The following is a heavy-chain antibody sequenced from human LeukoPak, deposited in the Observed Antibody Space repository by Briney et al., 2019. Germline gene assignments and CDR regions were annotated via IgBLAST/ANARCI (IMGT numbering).Heavy chain of an antibody. Sequence: SETLSLTCTVSGGSISSGGYYWSWIRQHPGKGLEWIGYIYYSGSTYYNPSLKSRVTISVDTSKNQFSLKLSSVTAADTAVYYCARSRIRLWNSPFDYWGQGTLVTVSS. D-gene: IGHD5-18*01. CDR1: GGSISSGGYY. V-gene: IGHV4-31*03. CDR3: ARSRIRLWNSPFDY. J-gene: IGHJ4*02. CDR2: IYYSGST.